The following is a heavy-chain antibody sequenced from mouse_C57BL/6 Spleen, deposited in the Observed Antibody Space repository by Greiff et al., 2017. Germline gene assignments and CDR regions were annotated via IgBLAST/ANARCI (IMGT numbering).Heavy chain of an antibody. J-gene: IGHJ3*01. CDR3: AREGNGYSAWFAY. D-gene: IGHD2-3*01. CDR2: IFPGSGST. Sequence: VQLQESGPELVKPGASVKISCKASGYTFTDYYINWVKQRPGQGLEWIGWIFPGSGSTYYNEKFKGKATLTVDKSSSTAYMLLSSLTSEDSAVYFCAREGNGYSAWFAYWGQGTLVTVSA. V-gene: IGHV1-75*01. CDR1: GYTFTDYY.